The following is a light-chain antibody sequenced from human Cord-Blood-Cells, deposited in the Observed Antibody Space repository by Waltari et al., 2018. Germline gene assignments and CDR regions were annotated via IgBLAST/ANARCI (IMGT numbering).Light chain of an antibody. CDR2: SNN. CDR1: SSNLGSNT. CDR3: AAWDDSLNGPV. J-gene: IGLJ2*01. Sequence: QSVLTQPPSASGPPGQRVTISCSGSSSNLGSNTVHCYQQLPGTAPKLLIYSNNQRPSGVPDRFSGSKSGTSASLAISGLQSEDEADYYCAAWDDSLNGPVFGGGTKLTVL. V-gene: IGLV1-44*01.